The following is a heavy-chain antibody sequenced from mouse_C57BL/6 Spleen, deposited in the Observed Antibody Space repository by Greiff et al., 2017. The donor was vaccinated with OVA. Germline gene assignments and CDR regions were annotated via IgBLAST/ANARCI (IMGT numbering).Heavy chain of an antibody. V-gene: IGHV2-2*01. J-gene: IGHJ4*01. D-gene: IGHD2-2*01. Sequence: QVQLQQSGPGLVQPSQSLSITCTVSGFSLTSYGVHWVRQSPGKGLEWLGVIWSGGSTDYNAAFISRLSISKDNSKSQFFFKMNSLQADDTAIYYWARTGSYYYAMDYWGQGTSVTVSA. CDR3: ARTGSYYYAMDY. CDR2: IWSGGST. CDR1: GFSLTSYG.